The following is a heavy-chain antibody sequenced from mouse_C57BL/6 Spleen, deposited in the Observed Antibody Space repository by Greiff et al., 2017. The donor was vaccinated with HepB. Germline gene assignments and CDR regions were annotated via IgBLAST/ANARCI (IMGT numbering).Heavy chain of an antibody. CDR1: GYTFTDYY. CDR2: INPNNGGT. CDR3: ARMGRNPYYFDY. J-gene: IGHJ2*01. Sequence: EVQLQQSGPELVKPGASVKISCKASGYTFTDYYMNWVKQSHGKSLEWIGDINPNNGGTSYNQKFKGKATLTVDKSSSTAYMELRSLPSEDSAVYYCARMGRNPYYFDYWGQGTTLTVSS. V-gene: IGHV1-26*01.